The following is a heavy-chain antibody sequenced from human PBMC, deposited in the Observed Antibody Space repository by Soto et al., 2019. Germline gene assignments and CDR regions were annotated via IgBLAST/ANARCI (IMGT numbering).Heavy chain of an antibody. V-gene: IGHV1-3*01. J-gene: IGHJ3*02. D-gene: IGHD3-22*01. CDR3: ARESYYDTSGISGGVAAFAI. CDR2: INAGNGNT. CDR1: GYTFTSYV. Sequence: ASVKVSCKASGYTFTSYVMHWVRQAPGQRLEWMGWINAGNGNTKYSQKFQGRVTITRDTSASTASMELSSLSSEDMAVYYCARESYYDTSGISGGVAAFAIWGQGTTVTVSS.